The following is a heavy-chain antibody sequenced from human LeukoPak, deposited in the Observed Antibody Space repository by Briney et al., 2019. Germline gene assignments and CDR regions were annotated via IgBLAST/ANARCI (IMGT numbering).Heavy chain of an antibody. CDR2: IYYSGST. CDR1: GGSISSSSYY. J-gene: IGHJ3*02. V-gene: IGHV4-39*07. CDR3: ARDRGRDAFDI. Sequence: SETLSLTCTVSGGSISSSSYYWGWIRQPPGKGLEWIGSIYYSGSTYYNPSLKSRVTISVDTSKNQFSLKLSSVTAADTAVYYCARDRGRDAFDIWGQGTMVTVSS.